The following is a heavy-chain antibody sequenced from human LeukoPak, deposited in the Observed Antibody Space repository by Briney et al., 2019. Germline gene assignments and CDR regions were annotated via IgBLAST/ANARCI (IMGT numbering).Heavy chain of an antibody. CDR1: GFTLGNYW. J-gene: IGHJ4*02. D-gene: IGHD2-21*02. Sequence: GGSLRLSWAASGFTLGNYWMHWVRQAPGKGLVWVSRGEGDGSSSTYADSVKGRFTISRGYAKNTRYLQMNSLRADDTAVYYCTKSDHFDYWGQGTLVTVSS. CDR3: TKSDHFDY. CDR2: GEGDGSSS. V-gene: IGHV3-74*03.